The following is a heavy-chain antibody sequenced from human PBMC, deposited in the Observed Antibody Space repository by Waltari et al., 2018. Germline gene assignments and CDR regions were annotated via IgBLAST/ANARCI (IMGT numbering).Heavy chain of an antibody. CDR3: ARDSGYSSGWYSFGERQWFDP. V-gene: IGHV4-34*01. J-gene: IGHJ5*02. Sequence: QVQLQQWGAGLLKPSETLSLTCAVYGGSFSGYYWSWIRQPPGKGLEWIGEINHSGSTNYNPSLKSRVTISVDTSKNQFSLKLSSVTAADTAVYYCARDSGYSSGWYSFGERQWFDPWGQGTLVTVSS. CDR2: INHSGST. D-gene: IGHD6-19*01. CDR1: GGSFSGYY.